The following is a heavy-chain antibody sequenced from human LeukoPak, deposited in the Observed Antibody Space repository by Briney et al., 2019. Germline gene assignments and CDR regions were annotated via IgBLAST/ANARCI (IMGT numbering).Heavy chain of an antibody. V-gene: IGHV3-64*01. CDR1: GFTFNSYA. J-gene: IGHJ6*03. CDR3: ARRGSSGWYVDV. CDR2: ISANGDST. Sequence: PGGSLRLSCAASGFTFNSYAMHWVRQAPGQGLEYVSVISANGDSTYYANSVKGRFTISRDNSKNTLYLQMGGLRGEDMAVYYCARRGSSGWYVDVWGKGTTVTVSS. D-gene: IGHD6-19*01.